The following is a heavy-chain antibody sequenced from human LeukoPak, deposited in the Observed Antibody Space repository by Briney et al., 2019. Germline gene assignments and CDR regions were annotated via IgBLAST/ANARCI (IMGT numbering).Heavy chain of an antibody. D-gene: IGHD1-26*01. V-gene: IGHV3-23*01. J-gene: IGHJ3*02. CDR3: AKDLVNIVGAKDAFDI. Sequence: QPGGSLRLSCAASGFIFRNYAMRWVRQAPGKGLEWVSAISGGGGDRFYADSVKGRFTISRDNSKNTLYLQMNSLRAEDTAVYYCAKDLVNIVGAKDAFDIWGQGTMVTVSS. CDR2: ISGGGGDR. CDR1: GFIFRNYA.